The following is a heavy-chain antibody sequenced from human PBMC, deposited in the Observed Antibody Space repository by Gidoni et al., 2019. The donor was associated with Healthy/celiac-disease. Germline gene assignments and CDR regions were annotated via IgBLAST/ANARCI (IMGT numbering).Heavy chain of an antibody. Sequence: QVQLQESGPGLVKPSETLSLTCTVSGGSISSYYWSWIRQPPGKGLEWIGYIYYSGSTNYNPSLKSRVTISVDTSKSQFSLKLSSVTAADTAVYYCARDRLEGNYYYGMDVWGQGTTVTVSS. D-gene: IGHD6-25*01. V-gene: IGHV4-59*01. CDR1: GGSISSYY. CDR2: IYYSGST. CDR3: ARDRLEGNYYYGMDV. J-gene: IGHJ6*02.